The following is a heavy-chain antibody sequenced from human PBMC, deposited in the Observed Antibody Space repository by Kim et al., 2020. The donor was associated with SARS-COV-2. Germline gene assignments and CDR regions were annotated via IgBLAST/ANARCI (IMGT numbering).Heavy chain of an antibody. V-gene: IGHV1-2*02. CDR3: ARDQCSSTSCYRGVSYY. CDR1: GYTFTGYY. D-gene: IGHD2-2*02. Sequence: ASVKVSCKASGYTFTGYYMHWVRQAPGQGLEWMGWINPNSGGTNYAQKFQGRVTMTRDTSISTAYMELSRLRSDDTAMYYCARDQCSSTSCYRGVSYYWGQGTLVTVSS. J-gene: IGHJ4*02. CDR2: INPNSGGT.